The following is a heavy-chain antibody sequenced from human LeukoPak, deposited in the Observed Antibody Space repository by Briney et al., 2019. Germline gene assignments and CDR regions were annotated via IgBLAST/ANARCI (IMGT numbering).Heavy chain of an antibody. Sequence: SETLSLTCSVSGDSMSSSSYYWGWIRQPPGKGLEWIGSIYYSGTTHYNASLKSRVIISLDRSRTQFSLQVNSVTAADTAVYYCARHAVADSVTVFGVSPDVWGKGTMVTLFS. CDR2: IYYSGTT. D-gene: IGHD3-3*01. CDR3: ARHAVADSVTVFGVSPDV. J-gene: IGHJ6*04. CDR1: GDSMSSSSYY. V-gene: IGHV4-39*01.